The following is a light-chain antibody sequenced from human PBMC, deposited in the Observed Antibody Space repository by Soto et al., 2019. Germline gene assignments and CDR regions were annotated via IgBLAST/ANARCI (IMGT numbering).Light chain of an antibody. CDR2: DAS. V-gene: IGKV1-13*02. Sequence: AIQLTQSPSSLSASVGDRVTITCRASQDISNTVAWYQYMPGKGPKLLIYDASSLESGVPSRFSGSGSGTHFTLTISSLQPDDFATYICQQCRSSPITFGQGTRVEVK. CDR1: QDISNT. CDR3: QQCRSSPIT. J-gene: IGKJ5*01.